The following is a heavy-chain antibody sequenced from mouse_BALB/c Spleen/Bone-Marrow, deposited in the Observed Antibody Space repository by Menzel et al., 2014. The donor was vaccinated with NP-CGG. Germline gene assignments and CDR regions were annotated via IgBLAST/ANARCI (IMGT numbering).Heavy chain of an antibody. CDR2: IRNKANGYTT. CDR3: AKDMGLLRFDY. Sequence: EVKLVESGGGLVQPGGSLRLSCATSGFTFTDYYMSWVRQPPGKALEWLTFIRNKANGYTTEYSASVKGRFTISRDNSQSILYLQVNTLRAEDSATYYCAKDMGLLRFDYWGQGTTLTASS. V-gene: IGHV7-3*02. CDR1: GFTFTDYY. J-gene: IGHJ2*01. D-gene: IGHD2-3*01.